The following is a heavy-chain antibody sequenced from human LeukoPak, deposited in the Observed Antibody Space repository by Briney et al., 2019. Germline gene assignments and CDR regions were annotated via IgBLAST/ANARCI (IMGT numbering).Heavy chain of an antibody. CDR3: AKGALYCSSTSCYRYYYYGMDV. Sequence: GRSLRLSCAASGFTFDDYAMHWVRQAPGKGLEWDSGISWNSGSIGYAGSVKGRFTISRDNAKNSLYLQMNSLGAEDTALYYCAKGALYCSSTSCYRYYYYGMDVWGQGTTVTVCS. D-gene: IGHD2-2*01. V-gene: IGHV3-9*01. CDR2: ISWNSGSI. CDR1: GFTFDDYA. J-gene: IGHJ6*02.